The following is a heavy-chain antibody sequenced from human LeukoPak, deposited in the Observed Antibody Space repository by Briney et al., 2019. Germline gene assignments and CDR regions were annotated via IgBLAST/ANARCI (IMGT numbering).Heavy chain of an antibody. CDR3: ARDKGSGDYHDY. V-gene: IGHV3-21*01. J-gene: IGHJ4*02. D-gene: IGHD4-17*01. CDR2: ISSSSSYI. CDR1: GFTFSSYS. Sequence: GGSLRLSCAASGFTFSSYSMNWVRQAPGKGLEWVSSISSSSSYIYYADSVKGRFTISRDNAKNSLYLQTNSLRAEDTAVYYCARDKGSGDYHDYWGQGTLVTVSS.